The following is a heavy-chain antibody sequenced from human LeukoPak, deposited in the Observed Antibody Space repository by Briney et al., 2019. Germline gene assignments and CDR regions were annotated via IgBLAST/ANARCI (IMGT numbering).Heavy chain of an antibody. D-gene: IGHD2-2*01. CDR1: GFSFSNYN. J-gene: IGHJ6*03. CDR2: IRSSSSYI. CDR3: ARTAGYCSSTSCQAYYYYMDV. Sequence: RSGGSLRLSCAASGFSFSNYNMNWVRQPPGKGLEWVSSIRSSSSYIYYADSVKGRFTISRDNAKNSLYLQMNSLRAEDTAVYYCARTAGYCSSTSCQAYYYYMDVWGRGTTVTVSS. V-gene: IGHV3-21*01.